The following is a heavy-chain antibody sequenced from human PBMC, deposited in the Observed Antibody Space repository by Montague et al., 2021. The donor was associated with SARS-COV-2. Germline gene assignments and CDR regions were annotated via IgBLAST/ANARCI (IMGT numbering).Heavy chain of an antibody. CDR3: ARDDIVLQGVTKGMDV. J-gene: IGHJ6*02. Sequence: SETLSLTCTVSGGSISSSNYYWGWIRQPPGKGLEWIGNMYYSGSTYYNPSLKSRVTISIDTSKNQFSPKLSSVTAADTAVYYCARDDIVLQGVTKGMDVWGQRTTVTVSS. V-gene: IGHV4-39*07. D-gene: IGHD3-10*01. CDR2: MYYSGST. CDR1: GGSISSSNYY.